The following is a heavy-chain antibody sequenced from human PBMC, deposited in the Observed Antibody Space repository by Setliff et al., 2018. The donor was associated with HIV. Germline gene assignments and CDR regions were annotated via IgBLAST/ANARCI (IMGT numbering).Heavy chain of an antibody. CDR1: GFAFSDYD. CDR2: ISTGGDT. Sequence: GESLKLSCATSGFAFSDYDFHWVRQVTGEGLEWVSAISTGGDTYYADSVKGRFTISRENAKNSLYLQMNNVRAGDTAVYYCTRELNGHTSSHYYFGLDVWGQGTTVTVSS. V-gene: IGHV3-13*01. CDR3: TRELNGHTSSHYYFGLDV. D-gene: IGHD6-6*01. J-gene: IGHJ6*02.